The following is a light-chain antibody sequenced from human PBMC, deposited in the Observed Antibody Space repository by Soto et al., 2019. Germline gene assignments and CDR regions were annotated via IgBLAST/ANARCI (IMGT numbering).Light chain of an antibody. CDR3: QQYNGYSTWT. V-gene: IGKV1-5*01. J-gene: IGKJ1*01. CDR2: DAS. CDR1: QSISRW. Sequence: DIQMTQSPSTLSASVGDRVTITCRSSQSISRWLAWYQQKPGKAPKVLIWDASSLQRGVPSRFSGSGSGTEFTLTISSLQPDDFATYYCQQYNGYSTWTLGQGTKVDIK.